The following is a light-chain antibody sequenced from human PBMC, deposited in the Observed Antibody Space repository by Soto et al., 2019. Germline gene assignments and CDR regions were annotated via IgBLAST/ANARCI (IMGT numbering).Light chain of an antibody. Sequence: QSVLTQPPSASGTPGQRVTISCSGSSSNIGSNAVNWYQQLPGTAHKLLIYSHNQRPSGVPDRFSGSKSGSSASLAISGLQSEDEADYYCAVWDDSLNGYVFGTGTKLTVL. V-gene: IGLV1-44*01. CDR3: AVWDDSLNGYV. CDR1: SSNIGSNA. J-gene: IGLJ1*01. CDR2: SHN.